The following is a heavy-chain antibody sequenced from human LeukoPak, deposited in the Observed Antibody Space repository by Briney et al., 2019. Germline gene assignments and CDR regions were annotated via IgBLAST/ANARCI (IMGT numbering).Heavy chain of an antibody. J-gene: IGHJ4*02. D-gene: IGHD4-17*01. CDR2: INWNGGST. CDR1: GFTFDDYG. CDR3: AKCRTFDYGDYGAFDY. V-gene: IGHV3-20*04. Sequence: GSLRLSCAASGFTFDDYGMSWVRQAPGKGLEWVSGINWNGGSTGYADSVKGRFTISRDNSKNTLYLQMNSLRAEDTAVYYCAKCRTFDYGDYGAFDYWGQGTLVTVSS.